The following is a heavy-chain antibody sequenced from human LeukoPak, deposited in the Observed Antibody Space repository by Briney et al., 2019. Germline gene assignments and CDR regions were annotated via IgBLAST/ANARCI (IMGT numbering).Heavy chain of an antibody. CDR1: GGTFSSYA. CDR3: TRDLGVDATMIFFDY. Sequence: SVKVSCKASGGTFSSYAISWVRQAPGQGLEWMGRIIPILGIANYAQKLQGRVTMTTDTFTSTAYMEVRSLRSDDTAVYYCTRDLGVDATMIFFDYWGQGSLVTVSS. D-gene: IGHD3/OR15-3a*01. V-gene: IGHV1-69*04. J-gene: IGHJ4*02. CDR2: IIPILGIA.